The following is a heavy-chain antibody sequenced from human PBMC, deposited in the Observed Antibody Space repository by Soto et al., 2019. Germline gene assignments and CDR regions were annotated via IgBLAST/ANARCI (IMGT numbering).Heavy chain of an antibody. Sequence: ASVKVSCKASGYTFTGYYMHWVRQAPGQGLEWMGWINPNSGGTNYAQKFQGWVTMTRDTSISTAYMELSRLRSDDTAVYYCARVSGYGSGSYRFAPWGQGTLVTVSS. CDR2: INPNSGGT. CDR3: ARVSGYGSGSYRFAP. D-gene: IGHD3-10*01. J-gene: IGHJ5*02. CDR1: GYTFTGYY. V-gene: IGHV1-2*04.